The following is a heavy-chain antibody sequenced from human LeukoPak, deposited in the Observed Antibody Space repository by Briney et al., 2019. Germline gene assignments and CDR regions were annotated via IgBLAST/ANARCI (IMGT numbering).Heavy chain of an antibody. CDR1: GFTFSNYA. Sequence: GGSLRLSCAASGFTFSNYAMSWVRQAPGKGLEWVSGISGVGGSTYYADSVKGRFTISRDNYKNTVYLQMTSLRAEDTAVYYCAKNSGWYWYDAFDIWGQGTMVTVSS. CDR2: ISGVGGST. CDR3: AKNSGWYWYDAFDI. D-gene: IGHD6-19*01. V-gene: IGHV3-23*01. J-gene: IGHJ3*02.